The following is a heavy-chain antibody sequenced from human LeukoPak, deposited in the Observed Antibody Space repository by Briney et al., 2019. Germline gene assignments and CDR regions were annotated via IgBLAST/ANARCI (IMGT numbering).Heavy chain of an antibody. CDR1: GFTFRSYG. Sequence: GGSLRLSCAASGFTFRSYGMHWVRQAPGKGLEWVAVIWYDGSNKYYADSVKGRFTISRDNSKNTLYLQMNSLRAEDTAVYYCARAPGGPLRYFDWPPDPWGQGTLVTVSS. CDR2: IWYDGSNK. V-gene: IGHV3-33*01. J-gene: IGHJ5*02. D-gene: IGHD3-9*01. CDR3: ARAPGGPLRYFDWPPDP.